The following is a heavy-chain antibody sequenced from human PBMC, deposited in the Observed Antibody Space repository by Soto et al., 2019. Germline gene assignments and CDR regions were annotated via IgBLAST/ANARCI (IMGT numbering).Heavy chain of an antibody. CDR1: GGSISSYY. V-gene: IGHV4-59*01. CDR2: IYYTGTT. Sequence: QVHLQESGPGLVKPSETLSLTCSVSGGSISSYYWSWIRQPRGKGLEWIGYIYYTGTTGYNPSLKSRVTISVDKSRNQFSLKLTSVTAADTAVYYCARGPNYDFWSGYFRGWGQGTLVTVSS. D-gene: IGHD3-3*01. CDR3: ARGPNYDFWSGYFRG. J-gene: IGHJ4*02.